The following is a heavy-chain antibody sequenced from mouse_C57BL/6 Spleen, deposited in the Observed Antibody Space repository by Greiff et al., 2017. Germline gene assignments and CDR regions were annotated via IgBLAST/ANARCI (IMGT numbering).Heavy chain of an antibody. CDR1: GYTFTGYW. J-gene: IGHJ2*01. V-gene: IGHV1-9*01. CDR2: ILPGSGST. D-gene: IGHD2-4*01. Sequence: VQLQQSGAELMKPGASVKLSCKATGYTFTGYWIEWVKQRPGHGLEWIGAILPGSGSTNYNEKFKGKATFTADTSSNTAYMQLSSLTTEDSAIYYCARGRIYYDYVDYFDYWGQGTTLTVSS. CDR3: ARGRIYYDYVDYFDY.